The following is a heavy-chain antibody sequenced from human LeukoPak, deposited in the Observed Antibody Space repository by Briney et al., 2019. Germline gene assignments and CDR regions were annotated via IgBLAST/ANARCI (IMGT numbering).Heavy chain of an antibody. CDR3: ARMVYDTSGYYPSFDY. V-gene: IGHV4-59*01. CDR2: IYYIGST. D-gene: IGHD3-22*01. CDR1: GGSISTYY. Sequence: SETLSLTCTVSGGSISTYYWGWIRQAPGKGLEWIGYIYYIGSTNYNPSLKSRVTVSVDTSKNQFSLKLSSVTAADTAVYYCARMVYDTSGYYPSFDYWGQGTLVTVSS. J-gene: IGHJ4*02.